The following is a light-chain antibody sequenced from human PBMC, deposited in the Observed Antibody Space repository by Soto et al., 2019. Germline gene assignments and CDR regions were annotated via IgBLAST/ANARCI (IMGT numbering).Light chain of an antibody. CDR2: DAS. CDR1: QRIRTS. V-gene: IGKV1-39*01. CDR3: RQRYSVPPT. J-gene: IGKJ2*01. Sequence: DVQMTQSPSSLSASVGDRVTITCRASQRIRTSLNWYQQQPGKAPKFLIYDASSLQSEVPSRCSGGGSGTDFTLNIRNLQPEDFATYYCRQRYSVPPTLCHGTKREI.